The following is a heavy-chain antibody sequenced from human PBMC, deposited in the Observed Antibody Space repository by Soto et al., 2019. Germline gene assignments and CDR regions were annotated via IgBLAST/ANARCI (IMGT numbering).Heavy chain of an antibody. D-gene: IGHD2-15*01. CDR2: KYHSGTT. V-gene: IGHV4-31*03. Sequence: PSETLSLTCTVSGGSITSGGYYWSWIRQPPGKGLEWIGYKYHSGTTYYNPSLRSRVSISVDTSKNQFSLKLSSVTAADTAVYYCARDSRSCSGNSCYSPFDPWGEGALVTVSS. CDR3: ARDSRSCSGNSCYSPFDP. CDR1: GGSITSGGYY. J-gene: IGHJ5*02.